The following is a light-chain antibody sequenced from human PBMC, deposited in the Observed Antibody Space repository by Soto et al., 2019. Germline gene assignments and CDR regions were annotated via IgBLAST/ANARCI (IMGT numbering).Light chain of an antibody. CDR2: GIS. V-gene: IGKV3-20*01. Sequence: EIVLTQSPGTLSLSPGERATLSCRASQSVSSNYLAWYQQKPGQAPRLLIYGISSRATGVPDRFSGSGSGTEFTLTISRLEPEDFAVYYCQQYGSSSWTFGQGTKVDIK. CDR1: QSVSSNY. J-gene: IGKJ1*01. CDR3: QQYGSSSWT.